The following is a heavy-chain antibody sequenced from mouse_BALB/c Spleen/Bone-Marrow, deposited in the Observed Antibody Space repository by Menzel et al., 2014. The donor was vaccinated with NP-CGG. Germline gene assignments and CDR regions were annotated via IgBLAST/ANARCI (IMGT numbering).Heavy chain of an antibody. J-gene: IGHJ2*01. CDR2: IRNKVNGYTT. CDR3: ARDYSYYFDY. V-gene: IGHV7-3*02. D-gene: IGHD2-1*01. Sequence: EVKLMESGGGLVQPGGFLRLSCATSGFTFTDHYVSWVRQPPGKALEWLGFIRNKVNGYTTEYSASVKGRFTISRDNSQSIVYLQMNTLRAEDSATYYCARDYSYYFDYWGQGTTLTVSS. CDR1: GFTFTDHY.